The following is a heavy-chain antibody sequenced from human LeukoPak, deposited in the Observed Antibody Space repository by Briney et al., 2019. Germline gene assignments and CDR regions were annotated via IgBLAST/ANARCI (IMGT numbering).Heavy chain of an antibody. V-gene: IGHV3-30-3*01. CDR1: GFTFSSYA. CDR3: ARDGAFDI. CDR2: ISYDGSNK. Sequence: GGSLRLSCAASGFTFSSYAMHWVRQAPGKGLEWVAVISYDGSNKYYADSVKGRFTISRDNSKNTLYLQMNSPRAEDTAVYYCARDGAFDIWGQGTMVTVSS. J-gene: IGHJ3*02.